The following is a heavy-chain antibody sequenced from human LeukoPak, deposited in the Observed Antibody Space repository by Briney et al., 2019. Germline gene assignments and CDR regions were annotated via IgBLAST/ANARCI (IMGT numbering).Heavy chain of an antibody. J-gene: IGHJ3*02. Sequence: SETLSLTCTVSGDSISSVDYYWSWVRQPAGKGLEWIGRISSSGSTNYNPSLNSRVTISVDTSKNHFSLKLYSVTAADTAVYYCARQIPTDLSPDAFDIWGQGTMVTVSS. V-gene: IGHV4-61*02. CDR3: ARQIPTDLSPDAFDI. CDR2: ISSSGST. CDR1: GDSISSVDYY. D-gene: IGHD2-21*01.